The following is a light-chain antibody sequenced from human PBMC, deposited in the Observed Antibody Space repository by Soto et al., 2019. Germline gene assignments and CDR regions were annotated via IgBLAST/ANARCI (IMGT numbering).Light chain of an antibody. CDR1: RSNLGAGYD. V-gene: IGLV1-40*01. J-gene: IGLJ3*02. CDR3: QSYDNSLSGAWV. CDR2: ANN. Sequence: QTVVTQPPSVSGAPGQGTTISCTGTRSNLGAGYDVHWYQQLPGAAPKLLIYANNKRPSGVLDRFSGSKSGTSASLAITGLQAEDEADYYCQSYDNSLSGAWVFGGGTKLTVL.